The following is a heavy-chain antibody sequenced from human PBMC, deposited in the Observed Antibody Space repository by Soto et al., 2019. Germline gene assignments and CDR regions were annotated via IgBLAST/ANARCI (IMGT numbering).Heavy chain of an antibody. CDR3: ARDDHYYDSSGYYLVNAFDY. D-gene: IGHD3-22*01. Sequence: EASVKVSCKASGYTFTSYYMHWVRQAPGQGLEWMGIINPSGGSTSYAQKFQGRVTMTRDTSTSTVYMELSSLRSEDTAVYYCARDDHYYDSSGYYLVNAFDYWGQGTLVTVSS. CDR2: INPSGGST. V-gene: IGHV1-46*01. CDR1: GYTFTSYY. J-gene: IGHJ4*02.